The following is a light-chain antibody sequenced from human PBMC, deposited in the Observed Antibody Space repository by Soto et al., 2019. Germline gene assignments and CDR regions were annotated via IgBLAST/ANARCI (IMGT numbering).Light chain of an antibody. CDR1: QGISNY. CDR2: AAS. Sequence: DIQITPSPSSLSASVGDRVTITCRASQGISNYLAWYQQKPGKVPKLLIYAASTLQSGVPSRFSGSGSGTDFTLKIRSMQHEDVATYYCQKYNSATLTVGGGKKVDIK. V-gene: IGKV1-27*01. J-gene: IGKJ4*01. CDR3: QKYNSATLT.